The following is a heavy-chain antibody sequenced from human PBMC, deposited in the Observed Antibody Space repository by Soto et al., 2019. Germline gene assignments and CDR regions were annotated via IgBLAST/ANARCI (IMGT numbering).Heavy chain of an antibody. CDR2: IFSNDEK. V-gene: IGHV2-26*01. D-gene: IGHD3-3*02. CDR1: GFSLSNAIIG. CDR3: SRILRNIAFLEWSGIKRIEY. J-gene: IGHJ4*02. Sequence: SGPTLFNPTYTLTLTYTFSGFSLSNAIIGVNLIRQPPGNALECLAHIFSNDEKSYSTSLKSRLNISKDTSKSQVVLTMTNMDPVETATYYCSRILRNIAFLEWSGIKRIEYRGQXTMVT.